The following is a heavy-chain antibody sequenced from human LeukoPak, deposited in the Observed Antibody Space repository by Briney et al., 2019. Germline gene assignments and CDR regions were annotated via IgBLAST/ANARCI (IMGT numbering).Heavy chain of an antibody. Sequence: SETLSLTCAVYGGSFSGYYWSWIRQPPGKGLEWIGEINHSGSTNYNPSLESRVTISVDTSKNQFSLKLSSVTAADTAVYYCARGRGIQLTPPTTRRWEFDYWGQGTLVTVSS. J-gene: IGHJ4*02. CDR2: INHSGST. V-gene: IGHV4-34*01. CDR1: GGSFSGYY. CDR3: ARGRGIQLTPPTTRRWEFDY. D-gene: IGHD5-18*01.